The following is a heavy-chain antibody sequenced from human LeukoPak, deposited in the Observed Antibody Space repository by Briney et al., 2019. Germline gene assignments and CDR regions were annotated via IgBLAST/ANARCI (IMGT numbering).Heavy chain of an antibody. CDR2: ITTGDGNT. CDR3: AKDSYCSGGSCYYV. Sequence: GGSLRLSCTASGFTFSSYTMTWVRQAPGKGLKWVSTITTGDGNTYYADSVKGRFTVSRDDSKNTLYLQMNSLRAEDTAVYYCAKDSYCSGGSCYYVWGQGTLVTVSS. V-gene: IGHV3-23*01. J-gene: IGHJ4*02. D-gene: IGHD2-15*01. CDR1: GFTFSSYT.